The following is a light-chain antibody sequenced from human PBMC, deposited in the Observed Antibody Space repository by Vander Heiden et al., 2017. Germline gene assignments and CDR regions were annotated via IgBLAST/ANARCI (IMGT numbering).Light chain of an antibody. V-gene: IGKV1-39*01. CDR1: QSSSSY. J-gene: IGKJ3*01. Sequence: IQMTQSPSSLSASVGDRVTITCRASQSSSSYLNWYQQKPGKAPKLLIYAASSLQSGVPARFSGSGSGTDFTLTISSLQPEDFATYYCQQSDSTPLTFGHGTKVDIK. CDR3: QQSDSTPLT. CDR2: AAS.